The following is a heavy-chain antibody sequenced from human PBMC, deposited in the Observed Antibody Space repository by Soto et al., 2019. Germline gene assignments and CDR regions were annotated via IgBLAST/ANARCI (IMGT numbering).Heavy chain of an antibody. D-gene: IGHD6-19*01. V-gene: IGHV2-5*01. CDR1: GFSLRTSGVG. Sequence: SGPTLVNPTQTLTLTCIFSGFSLRTSGVGVGWIRQPPGKALEWLGFIYWNDDKRYSPSLKSRLTITKDTSKNQVVLTMTNMDPVDTATYYCAKSGSSGWYGWFDPWGQGXLVTVSS. CDR3: AKSGSSGWYGWFDP. J-gene: IGHJ5*02. CDR2: IYWNDDK.